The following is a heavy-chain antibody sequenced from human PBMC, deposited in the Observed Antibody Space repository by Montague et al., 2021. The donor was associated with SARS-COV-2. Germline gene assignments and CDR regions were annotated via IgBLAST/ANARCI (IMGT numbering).Heavy chain of an antibody. CDR2: INHSGST. D-gene: IGHD3-10*01. J-gene: IGHJ6*02. CDR1: GGSFSGYY. V-gene: IGHV4-34*01. Sequence: SETLSLTCAVYGGSFSGYYWSWIRQPPGKGLEWIGEINHSGSTNYNPSLKSRVTISVDTSKNQFSLKLSSVTAADTAVYYCARGRRILLWFGELLSGGDYYGRDVWGQGTTGTVS. CDR3: ARGRRILLWFGELLSGGDYYGRDV.